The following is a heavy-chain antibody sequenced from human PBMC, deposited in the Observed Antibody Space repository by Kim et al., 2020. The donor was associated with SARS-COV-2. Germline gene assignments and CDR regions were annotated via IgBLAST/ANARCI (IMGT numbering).Heavy chain of an antibody. D-gene: IGHD3-22*01. CDR3: ARDASITMIVVVITYYF. Sequence: GGSLRLSCAASGFTFSSYAMHWVRQAPGKGLEWVAVISYDGSNKYYADSVKGRFTISRDNSKNTLYLQMNSLRAEDTAVYYCARDASITMIVVVITYYF. J-gene: IGHJ4*01. V-gene: IGHV3-30*04. CDR1: GFTFSSYA. CDR2: ISYDGSNK.